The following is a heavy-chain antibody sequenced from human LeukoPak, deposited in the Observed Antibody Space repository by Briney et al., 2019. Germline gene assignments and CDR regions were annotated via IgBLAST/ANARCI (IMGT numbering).Heavy chain of an antibody. CDR2: IYYSGST. V-gene: IGHV4-39*07. Sequence: SETLSLTCTVSGGSISSSSYYWGWIRQPPGKGLEWIGSIYYSGSTYYNPSLKSRVTISVDTSKNQFSLKLSSVTAADTAVYYCARDGGSSGSYFDYWGQGTLVTVSS. J-gene: IGHJ4*02. D-gene: IGHD6-19*01. CDR1: GGSISSSSYY. CDR3: ARDGGSSGSYFDY.